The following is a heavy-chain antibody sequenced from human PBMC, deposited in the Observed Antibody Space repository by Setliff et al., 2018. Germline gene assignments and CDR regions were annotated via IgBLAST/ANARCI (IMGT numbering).Heavy chain of an antibody. V-gene: IGHV4-34*01. Sequence: SETLSLTCAVYGGSFSGYYWSWIRQPPGKGLEWIGEINHSGSTNYNPSLKSRVTISVDKSKNQFSLKLSSVTAADTAVYYCARGRIQLWKYYFDYWGQGTLVTVSS. CDR2: INHSGST. D-gene: IGHD5-18*01. CDR1: GGSFSGYY. J-gene: IGHJ4*02. CDR3: ARGRIQLWKYYFDY.